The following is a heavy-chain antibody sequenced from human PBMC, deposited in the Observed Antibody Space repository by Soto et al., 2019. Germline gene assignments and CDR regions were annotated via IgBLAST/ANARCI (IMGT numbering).Heavy chain of an antibody. Sequence: SETLSLTCTVSGASISSYYWSWIRQSPGKGLEWIGYLYNTGSTIYNPSLKSRVTISVDTSKNQFSLKLSSVTAADTAVYYCARAGGLGAVAADYWGQGTLVTVSS. J-gene: IGHJ4*02. D-gene: IGHD6-19*01. CDR3: ARAGGLGAVAADY. V-gene: IGHV4-59*12. CDR1: GASISSYY. CDR2: LYNTGST.